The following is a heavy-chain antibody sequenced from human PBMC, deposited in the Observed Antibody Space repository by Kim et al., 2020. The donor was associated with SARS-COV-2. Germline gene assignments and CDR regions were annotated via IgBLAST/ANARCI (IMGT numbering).Heavy chain of an antibody. CDR3: TRSGNFFGY. CDR2: IKQDGSLT. D-gene: IGHD3-3*01. Sequence: GGSLRLSCAAGGFTFSSYWISWVRQAPGEAPEWVANIKQDGSLTDYVASVRGRFTISRDNAKNSVFLQMNSLRVEDTAVYYCTRSGNFFGYWGQGTLVTV. V-gene: IGHV3-7*01. CDR1: GFTFSSYW. J-gene: IGHJ4*02.